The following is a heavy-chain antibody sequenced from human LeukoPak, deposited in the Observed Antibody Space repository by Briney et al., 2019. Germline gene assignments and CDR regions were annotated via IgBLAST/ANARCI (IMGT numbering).Heavy chain of an antibody. Sequence: PGGSLRLSCAASGFTFSSYSMNWVRQAPGKGLEWVSSISSSSSYIYYADSVKGRFTISRDNAKNSLYLQMSSLRAEDTAVYCCARVDNFDYYDSSGSRAPWGQGTLVTVSS. V-gene: IGHV3-21*01. CDR1: GFTFSSYS. CDR2: ISSSSSYI. CDR3: ARVDNFDYYDSSGSRAP. J-gene: IGHJ1*01. D-gene: IGHD3-22*01.